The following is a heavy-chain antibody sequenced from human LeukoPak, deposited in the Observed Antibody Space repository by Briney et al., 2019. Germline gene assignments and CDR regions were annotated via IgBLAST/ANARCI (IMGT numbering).Heavy chain of an antibody. CDR1: GFTFSPYP. J-gene: IGHJ4*02. V-gene: IGHV3-48*04. D-gene: IGHD5-24*01. Sequence: GGSLRLSCAASGFTFSPYPMNWVRQAPGKGLEWVSYISGPSDTIHYADSVKGRFTISRDNARNSLYLQMNSLGAEDTVVYYCARDLGRDRYFDSWGQGTLVTVSS. CDR2: ISGPSDTI. CDR3: ARDLGRDRYFDS.